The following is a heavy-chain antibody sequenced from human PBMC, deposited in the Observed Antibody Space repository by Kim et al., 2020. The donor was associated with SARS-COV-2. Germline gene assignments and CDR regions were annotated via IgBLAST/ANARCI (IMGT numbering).Heavy chain of an antibody. CDR2: ISGSGGST. D-gene: IGHD3-3*01. Sequence: GGSLRLSCAASGFTFSSYAMSWVRQAPGKGLEWVSAISGSGGSTYYADSVKGRFTISRDNSKNTLYLQMNSLRAEDTAVYYCANIRDVVFLEWLFDYWGQGTLVTVSS. CDR3: ANIRDVVFLEWLFDY. J-gene: IGHJ4*02. CDR1: GFTFSSYA. V-gene: IGHV3-23*01.